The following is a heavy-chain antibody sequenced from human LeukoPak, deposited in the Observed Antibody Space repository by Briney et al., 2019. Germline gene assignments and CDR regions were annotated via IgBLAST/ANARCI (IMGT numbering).Heavy chain of an antibody. Sequence: GASVKVSCKASGYTLTDNHLYWVRQAPGQGLEWMGWIDPNSGVTNFAQNFQGRLTMTTDTSISTAYMELSRLTSDDTTVNYCARELGINAFDVWGQGTLVTVFS. CDR3: ARELGINAFDV. V-gene: IGHV1-2*02. J-gene: IGHJ3*01. D-gene: IGHD7-27*01. CDR1: GYTLTDNH. CDR2: IDPNSGVT.